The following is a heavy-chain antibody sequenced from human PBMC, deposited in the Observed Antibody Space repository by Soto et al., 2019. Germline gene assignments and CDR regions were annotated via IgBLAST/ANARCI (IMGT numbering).Heavy chain of an antibody. CDR2: ISYDGSNK. CDR1: GFTFSSYA. Sequence: QVQLVESGGGVVQPGRSLRLSCAASGFTFSSYAMHWVRQAPGKGLEWVAVISYDGSNKYYADSVKGRFTISRDNSKNTLYLQMNSLRAEDTAVYYCARESVGSYGDSLFDYWGQGTLVTVSS. J-gene: IGHJ4*02. CDR3: ARESVGSYGDSLFDY. D-gene: IGHD4-17*01. V-gene: IGHV3-30-3*01.